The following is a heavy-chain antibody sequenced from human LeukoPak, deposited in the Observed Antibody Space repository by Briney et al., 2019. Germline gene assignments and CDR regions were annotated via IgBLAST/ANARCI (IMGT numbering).Heavy chain of an antibody. CDR2: ISTHNGNT. J-gene: IGHJ3*02. CDR1: GCTFSSYA. CDR3: ARDVGIGMLNAFDI. Sequence: ASVKVSCKDSGCTFSSYAISWVRQAPGQGLEWMGWISTHNGNTNYAQKLQGRVTMTTDTSTSTAYMELRSLRSDDTAVFYCARDVGIGMLNAFDIWGQGTMVTVSS. V-gene: IGHV1-18*01. D-gene: IGHD3-16*01.